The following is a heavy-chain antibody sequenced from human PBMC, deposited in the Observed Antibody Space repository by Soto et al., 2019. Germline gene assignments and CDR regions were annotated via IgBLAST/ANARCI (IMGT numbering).Heavy chain of an antibody. CDR1: EFTFSQHW. J-gene: IGHJ4*02. CDR3: ARGHYGRDY. Sequence: EVHLVESGGGLVQPGGSLRLSCAASEFTFSQHWMSWVRQALGKGLEWVADIKPDGREKYYVDSVKGRFTISRDNAKHSVYLQMNSLRAEDTAVYYCARGHYGRDYWGQGTLVTVSS. CDR2: IKPDGREK. D-gene: IGHD4-17*01. V-gene: IGHV3-7*01.